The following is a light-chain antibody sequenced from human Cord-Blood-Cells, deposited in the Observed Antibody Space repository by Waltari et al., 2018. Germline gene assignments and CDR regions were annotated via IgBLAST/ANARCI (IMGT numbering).Light chain of an antibody. CDR1: SSNIGSNY. CDR3: AAWDDSLWVGV. V-gene: IGLV1-47*01. Sequence: QSVLTQPPSASGTPGQRVTISCSGSSSNIGSNYVYWYQQLPGTAPKLLIYGNNQRPSGVPDRFSGSKSGTSASLAISGLRSEDEADYYCAAWDDSLWVGVFGGGTKLTVL. J-gene: IGLJ3*02. CDR2: GNN.